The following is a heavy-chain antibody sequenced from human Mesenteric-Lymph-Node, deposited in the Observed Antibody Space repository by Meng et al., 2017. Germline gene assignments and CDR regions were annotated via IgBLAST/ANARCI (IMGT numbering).Heavy chain of an antibody. CDR2: IDDSGST. Sequence: QVLLKESGPGLVKPSGTLSLTCVVSCDSMNNGVWWSWVRQAPGRGLEWIGDIDDSGSTNYNPSLNSRISISLDKSKNHFSLKVNSVTAADTAVYYCASSDYYRSDYWGQGTLVTVSS. J-gene: IGHJ4*02. D-gene: IGHD3-22*01. V-gene: IGHV4-4*02. CDR3: ASSDYYRSDY. CDR1: CDSMNNGVW.